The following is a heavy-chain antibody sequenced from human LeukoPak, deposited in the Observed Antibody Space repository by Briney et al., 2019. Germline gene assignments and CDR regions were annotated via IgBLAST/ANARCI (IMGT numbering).Heavy chain of an antibody. CDR2: VSGSGGST. D-gene: IGHD5-12*01. J-gene: IGHJ4*02. V-gene: IGHV3-23*01. CDR3: AKDLDIVATITGN. CDR1: GFTFSSYA. Sequence: GGSLRLSCAASGFTFSSYAMSWVRQAPGKGLEWVSGVSGSGGSTYYADSVKGRFAISRDNSKNTLYLQMSSLRAEDTAVYYCAKDLDIVATITGNWGQGTLVTVSS.